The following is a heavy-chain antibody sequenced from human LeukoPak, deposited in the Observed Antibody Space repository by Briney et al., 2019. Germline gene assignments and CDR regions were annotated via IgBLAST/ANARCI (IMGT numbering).Heavy chain of an antibody. CDR1: GGSISSGGYY. CDR2: IYYSGST. V-gene: IGHV4-61*08. CDR3: ARGSNCSGGSCFNWYYFDY. J-gene: IGHJ4*02. Sequence: SETLSLTCTVSGGSISSGGYYWSWIRQHPGKGLEWIGYIYYSGSTNYNPSLKSRVTISVDTSKNQFSLKLSSVTAADTAVYYCARGSNCSGGSCFNWYYFDYWGQGTLVTVSS. D-gene: IGHD2-15*01.